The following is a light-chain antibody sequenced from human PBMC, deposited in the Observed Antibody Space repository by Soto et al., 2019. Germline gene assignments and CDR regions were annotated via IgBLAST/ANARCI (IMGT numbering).Light chain of an antibody. Sequence: DIQMTQSPSSLSASVGDRVTITCRASHPININLVWFQQKPGKAPKSLIYAATNLQSGVPSRFSGSGVGTAFSRTISSLQPEDVETYYCQHYQRYPPSFGGGTKLEIK. J-gene: IGKJ4*01. CDR1: HPININ. CDR3: QHYQRYPPS. V-gene: IGKV1-16*01. CDR2: AAT.